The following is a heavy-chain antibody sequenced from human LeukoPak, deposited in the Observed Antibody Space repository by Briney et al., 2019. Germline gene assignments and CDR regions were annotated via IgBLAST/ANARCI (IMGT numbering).Heavy chain of an antibody. CDR2: IRSGDGAI. J-gene: IGHJ6*02. Sequence: GGALRLSCVASGFTLSDYNMNWGRQAPGKGLGGISYIRSGDGAIYYADCVKGRFTISRDNAEKSVYLQMSSLRAEDTALYYCAGEAASFYALDVWGQGTTVTVSS. CDR1: GFTLSDYN. CDR3: AGEAASFYALDV. D-gene: IGHD6-13*01. V-gene: IGHV3-48*01.